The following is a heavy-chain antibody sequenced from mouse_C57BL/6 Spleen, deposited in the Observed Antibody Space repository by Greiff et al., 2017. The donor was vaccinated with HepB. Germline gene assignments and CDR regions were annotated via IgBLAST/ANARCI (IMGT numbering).Heavy chain of an antibody. CDR3: ARFLSHAMDD. Sequence: QVQLQQPGAELVRPGSSVKLSCKASGYTFTSYWMDWVKQRPGQGLEWIGNIYPSDSETHYNQKFKDKATLTVDKSSSTAYMQLSSLTSEDSAVYYCARFLSHAMDDWGQGTSVTVSS. D-gene: IGHD6-5*01. CDR2: IYPSDSET. V-gene: IGHV1-61*01. J-gene: IGHJ4*01. CDR1: GYTFTSYW.